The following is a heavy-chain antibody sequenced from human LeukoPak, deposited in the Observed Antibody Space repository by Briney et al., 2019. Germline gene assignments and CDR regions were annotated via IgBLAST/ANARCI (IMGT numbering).Heavy chain of an antibody. J-gene: IGHJ4*02. V-gene: IGHV4-59*08. D-gene: IGHD5-12*01. Sequence: SETLSLTCTVSGGSISSYYWSWIRHPPGKGLEWIGYIYYSGSTNYNPSLKSRVTISVDTSKNQFSLKLSSVTAADTAVYYCARLRYSGYDALDYWGQGTLVTVSS. CDR2: IYYSGST. CDR3: ARLRYSGYDALDY. CDR1: GGSISSYY.